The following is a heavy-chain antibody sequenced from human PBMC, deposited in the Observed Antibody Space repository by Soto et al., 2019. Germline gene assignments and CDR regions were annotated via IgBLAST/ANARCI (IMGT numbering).Heavy chain of an antibody. CDR3: ARPYYYDSSGYYLWFDP. Sequence: ASVKVSCKASGYTFITYGVTWVRQAPGQRLEWMGWINAGNGNTKYSQKFQGRVTITRDTSASTAYMELSSLRSEDTAVYYCARPYYYDSSGYYLWFDPWGQGTLVTVSS. V-gene: IGHV1-3*01. CDR1: GYTFITYG. D-gene: IGHD3-22*01. CDR2: INAGNGNT. J-gene: IGHJ5*02.